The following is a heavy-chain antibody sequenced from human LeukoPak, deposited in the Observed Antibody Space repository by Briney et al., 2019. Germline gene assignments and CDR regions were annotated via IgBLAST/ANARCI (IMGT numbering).Heavy chain of an antibody. CDR2: INPNSGGT. Sequence: GASVKVSCKASGYTFTGYYMHWVRQAPGQGLEWMGWINPNSGGTNYAQKFQGRVTMTTDTSTSTAYMELRSLRSDDTAVYYCARANYGGDAFDIWGQGTMVTVSS. V-gene: IGHV1-2*02. J-gene: IGHJ3*02. CDR1: GYTFTGYY. CDR3: ARANYGGDAFDI. D-gene: IGHD4-23*01.